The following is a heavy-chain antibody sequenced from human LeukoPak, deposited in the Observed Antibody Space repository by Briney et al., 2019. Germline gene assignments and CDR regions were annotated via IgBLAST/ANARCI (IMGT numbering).Heavy chain of an antibody. CDR1: GSAFTELS. V-gene: IGHV1-24*01. Sequence: ASVKVSCKVSGSAFTELSIHWVRQVPGKGLEWMGGYDREEGETRYAEKFQGRVTMTRDTSINTAYMELSSLTFDDTAVYYCARSQESCSGGTCPGDYWGQGTLVTVSS. J-gene: IGHJ4*02. CDR2: YDREEGET. D-gene: IGHD2-15*01. CDR3: ARSQESCSGGTCPGDY.